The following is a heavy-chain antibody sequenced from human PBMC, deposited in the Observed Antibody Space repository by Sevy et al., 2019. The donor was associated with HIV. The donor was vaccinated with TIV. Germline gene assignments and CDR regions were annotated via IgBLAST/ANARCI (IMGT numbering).Heavy chain of an antibody. CDR3: VKASFVGSGLAGNFDY. D-gene: IGHD6-25*01. J-gene: IGHJ4*02. Sequence: GGSLRLSCAASGFTFTTYAMTWVRQGPRKGLEWVSSITGSGGASYYADSVKGRFTTSRDSSRNMVTLQMNGLRVEDTAVYYCVKASFVGSGLAGNFDYWGQGAMVTVSS. CDR2: ITGSGGAS. V-gene: IGHV3-23*01. CDR1: GFTFTTYA.